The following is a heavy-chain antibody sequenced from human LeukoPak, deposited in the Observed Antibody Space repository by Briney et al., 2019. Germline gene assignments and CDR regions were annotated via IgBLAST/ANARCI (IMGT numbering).Heavy chain of an antibody. CDR1: GASFSGDY. Sequence: SETLSLTCAVSGASFSGDYWSWLRQPPGKGLEWTAEINHSGSSNFNPSLQGRVTISVDTSKNQSSLNLSSVTAADTARYCCARGLYDSGDYYYGIRAYYFDQWGQGTLVTVSS. CDR2: INHSGSS. V-gene: IGHV4-34*01. CDR3: ARGLYDSGDYYYGIRAYYFDQ. J-gene: IGHJ4*02. D-gene: IGHD3-22*01.